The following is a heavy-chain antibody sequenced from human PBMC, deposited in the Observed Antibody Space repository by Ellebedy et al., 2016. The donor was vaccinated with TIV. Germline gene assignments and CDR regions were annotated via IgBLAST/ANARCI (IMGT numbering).Heavy chain of an antibody. V-gene: IGHV4-59*08. D-gene: IGHD5-24*01. CDR3: ASVEMAHSGYMDV. CDR2: IYYSGST. Sequence: SETLSLTCTVSGGSISSYYWSWIRQSPGKGLEWIGYIYYSGSTNYNPSLKSRVTISIDTSKNQFSLKLSSVTAADTAVYYCASVEMAHSGYMDVWGKGTTVTVSS. J-gene: IGHJ6*03. CDR1: GGSISSYY.